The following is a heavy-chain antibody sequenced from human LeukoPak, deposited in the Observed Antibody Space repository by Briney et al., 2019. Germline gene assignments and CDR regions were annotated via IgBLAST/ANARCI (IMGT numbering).Heavy chain of an antibody. Sequence: GGSLRLSCAASGFTFSSYGMSWVRQAPGKGLEWVSALSGSGSTTYYADSVKGRFTISRDNSKNTLFLQMNSLRVEDTAVYYGAKAGYSSSWPFDYWGQGTLVTVSS. V-gene: IGHV3-23*01. CDR2: LSGSGSTT. J-gene: IGHJ4*02. CDR1: GFTFSSYG. D-gene: IGHD6-13*01. CDR3: AKAGYSSSWPFDY.